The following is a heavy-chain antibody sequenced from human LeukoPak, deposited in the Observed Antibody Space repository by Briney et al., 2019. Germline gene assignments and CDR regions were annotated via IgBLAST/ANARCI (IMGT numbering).Heavy chain of an antibody. CDR2: ISDSGGST. Sequence: GGSLRLSCAASGFMFSSYVMSWVRQAPGKGLEWVSVISDSGGSTYYADSVKGRFTISRDNAKDTMYLQMNSLRAEETAVYYCVSYTYGYSKQYWGQGTLVTVPS. CDR3: VSYTYGYSKQY. J-gene: IGHJ4*02. V-gene: IGHV3-23*01. D-gene: IGHD5-18*01. CDR1: GFMFSSYV.